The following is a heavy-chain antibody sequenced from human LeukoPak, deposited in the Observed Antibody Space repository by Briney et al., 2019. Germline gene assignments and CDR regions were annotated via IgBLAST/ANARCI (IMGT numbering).Heavy chain of an antibody. D-gene: IGHD5-12*01. CDR2: IYYSGST. CDR3: ARGTYGGYSGYLNWLDP. V-gene: IGHV4-59*01. Sequence: SETLSLTCTVSGGSISSYYWSWIRQPPGKGLEWIGYIYYSGSTNYNPSLKSRVTISVDTSKNQFSLKLSSVTAADTAVYYCARGTYGGYSGYLNWLDPWGQGTLVTVSS. CDR1: GGSISSYY. J-gene: IGHJ5*02.